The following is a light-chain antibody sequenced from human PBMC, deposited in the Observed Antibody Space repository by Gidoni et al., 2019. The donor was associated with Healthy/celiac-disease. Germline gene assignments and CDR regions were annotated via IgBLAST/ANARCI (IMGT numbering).Light chain of an antibody. V-gene: IGKV3-15*01. Sequence: DIVLTQSPATLSVSPGERAPLSCRASQSVSSNLAWYQQKPGQAPRLLIYGASTMATGIPARCSGSGSGTEFTLTISSLQSEEFAVYYCQQYNNWPPLTFGGGTKVEIK. CDR1: QSVSSN. CDR2: GAS. J-gene: IGKJ4*01. CDR3: QQYNNWPPLT.